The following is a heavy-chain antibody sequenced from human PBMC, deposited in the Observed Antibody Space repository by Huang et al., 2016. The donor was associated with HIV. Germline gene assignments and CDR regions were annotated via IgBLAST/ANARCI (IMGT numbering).Heavy chain of an antibody. D-gene: IGHD3-9*01. CDR3: ARPRMTEGNSDSTWSFFDS. J-gene: IGHJ4*02. CDR2: IDHRGAT. V-gene: IGHV4-34*01. CDR1: GGAFSGHY. Sequence: QVRLHQWGTGVLKPSETLSLKCAVYGGAFSGHYWTWIRQSPGKGLEWIGEIDHRGATSYNPARKSRLTLSVDTSKSQFYLNLTSVTATDTATYYCARPRMTEGNSDSTWSFFDSWGQGTLVIVSS.